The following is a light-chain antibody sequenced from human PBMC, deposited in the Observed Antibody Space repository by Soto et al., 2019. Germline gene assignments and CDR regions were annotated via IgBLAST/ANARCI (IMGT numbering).Light chain of an antibody. CDR2: RAS. CDR1: QDISTF. J-gene: IGKJ2*01. V-gene: IGKV1-39*01. CDR3: QQSYSTPFT. Sequence: DIQMTQSPSSLSASVEDSVTITCRATQDISTFLKWYQQRPGKAPNVLIYRASTLQGDVPSRFSGSGSGTDFTLTISGLQPEDFAIYYCQQSYSTPFTFGQGTQVEV.